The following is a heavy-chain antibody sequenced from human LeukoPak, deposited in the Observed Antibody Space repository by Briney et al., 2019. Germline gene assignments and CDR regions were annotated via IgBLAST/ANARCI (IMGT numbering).Heavy chain of an antibody. D-gene: IGHD1/OR15-1a*01. V-gene: IGHV4-61*09. CDR1: GGSISSGPYY. CDR3: AREGTLGTSLYYYMDV. CDR2: IYASGGT. Sequence: PSETLSLTCTVSGGSISSGPYYWSWIRQPAGKTLEWIGHIYASGGTHYNPSLKSRVTISMNTSKNQFSLKVTSVTAADTAMYYCAREGTLGTSLYYYMDVWGIGTTVAISS. J-gene: IGHJ6*03.